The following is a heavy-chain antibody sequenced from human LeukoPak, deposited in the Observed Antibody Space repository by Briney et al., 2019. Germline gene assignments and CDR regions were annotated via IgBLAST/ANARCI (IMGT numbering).Heavy chain of an antibody. CDR3: AKVTTFLKIAVAAFIDY. Sequence: GGSLRLSCAASGFTFSSYAMSWVRQAPGKGLEWVSAISGSGGSTYYADSVKGRFTISRDNSKNTLYLQMNSLRAEDTAVYYCAKVTTFLKIAVAAFIDYWGQGTLVTVSS. CDR2: ISGSGGST. V-gene: IGHV3-23*01. J-gene: IGHJ4*02. D-gene: IGHD6-19*01. CDR1: GFTFSSYA.